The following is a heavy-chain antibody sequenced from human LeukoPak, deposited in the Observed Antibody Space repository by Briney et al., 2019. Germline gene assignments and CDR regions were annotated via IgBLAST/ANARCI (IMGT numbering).Heavy chain of an antibody. CDR2: ICSSGITI. Sequence: GGSLRLSCAASGLTFSDYYMSWIPQAAGEGLVWLSYICSSGITIYYADSVKGRFTISRANAKNSLYLQMNSLRAEDTAVYYCASVGPSSWGGIYAVDIWGQGAMVTVSS. J-gene: IGHJ3*02. CDR3: ASVGPSSWGGIYAVDI. V-gene: IGHV3-11*01. D-gene: IGHD6-13*01. CDR1: GLTFSDYY.